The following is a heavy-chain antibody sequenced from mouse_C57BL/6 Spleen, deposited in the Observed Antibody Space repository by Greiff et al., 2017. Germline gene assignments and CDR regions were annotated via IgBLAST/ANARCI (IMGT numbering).Heavy chain of an antibody. CDR2: INPNNGGT. Sequence: VQLQQSGPELVKPGASVKISCKASGYTFTDYYMNWVKQSHGKSLEWIGDINPNNGGTSYNQKFKGKATLTVDKSSSTAYMELRSLTSEDSAVYDCARGGDYDEIYAMDYWGQGTSVTVSS. D-gene: IGHD2-4*01. CDR3: ARGGDYDEIYAMDY. J-gene: IGHJ4*01. CDR1: GYTFTDYY. V-gene: IGHV1-26*01.